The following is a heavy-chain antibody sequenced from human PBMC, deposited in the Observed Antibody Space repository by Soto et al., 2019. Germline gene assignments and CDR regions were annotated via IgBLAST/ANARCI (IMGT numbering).Heavy chain of an antibody. CDR1: GFTFSSYG. CDR3: AKDPYDSSSSGGYYYYYGMDV. CDR2: ISYDGSNK. Sequence: QVQLVESGGGVVQPGRSLRLSCAASGFTFSSYGMHWVRQAPGKGLEWVAVISYDGSNKYYADSVKGRFTISRDNSKNTLYLQMNSLRAEDTDVYYCAKDPYDSSSSGGYYYYYGMDVWGQGTTVTVSS. J-gene: IGHJ6*02. D-gene: IGHD6-6*01. V-gene: IGHV3-30*18.